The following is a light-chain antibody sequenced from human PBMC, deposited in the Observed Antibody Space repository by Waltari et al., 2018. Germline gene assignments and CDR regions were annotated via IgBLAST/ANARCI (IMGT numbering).Light chain of an antibody. V-gene: IGKV1-12*01. CDR2: AAS. CDR1: QTISKY. Sequence: DIQLTQSPSSVSDSLGDNVTLTCRASQTISKYLAWYQQAPGKAPKLLIYAASNLQSEFPLRFSGSGSGTDFTLTISGLQPEDVGTYYCQQANSFPYTFGQGTKLEIK. CDR3: QQANSFPYT. J-gene: IGKJ2*01.